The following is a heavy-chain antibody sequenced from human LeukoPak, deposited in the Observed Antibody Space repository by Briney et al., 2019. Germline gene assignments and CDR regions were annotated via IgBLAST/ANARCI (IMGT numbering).Heavy chain of an antibody. CDR3: ARADYDSSGIDY. Sequence: ASVKVSCKASGYTFTGYYMHWVRQAPGQGLEWMGWINPNSGGTNYAQKFQGRVTMTRDPSISTAYMELSRLRSDDTAVYYCARADYDSSGIDYWGQGTLVTVSS. V-gene: IGHV1-2*02. J-gene: IGHJ4*02. D-gene: IGHD3-22*01. CDR2: INPNSGGT. CDR1: GYTFTGYY.